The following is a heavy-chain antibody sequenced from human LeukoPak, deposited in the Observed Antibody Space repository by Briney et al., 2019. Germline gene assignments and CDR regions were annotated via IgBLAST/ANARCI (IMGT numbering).Heavy chain of an antibody. CDR2: ICYSGST. V-gene: IGHV4-59*08. J-gene: IGHJ4*02. CDR1: GGSIRGYY. CDR3: ARQGAGVPFDY. D-gene: IGHD3-10*01. Sequence: KPSETLSLTCTVSGGSIRGYYWSWIRQPPGKELEWIGYICYSGSTNYNPSLKSRVTISVDTSKNQFSLKLSSVTAADTAVYYCARQGAGVPFDYWGRGTLVTVSS.